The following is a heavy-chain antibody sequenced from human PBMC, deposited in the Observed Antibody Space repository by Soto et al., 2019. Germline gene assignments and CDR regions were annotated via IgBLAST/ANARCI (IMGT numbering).Heavy chain of an antibody. D-gene: IGHD3-10*01. Sequence: LRISSAVCGLRVNSYAMGGVRQATGKGLEWVSYIISSSSYTNYADSVKGRFTMSRDSAKNSLYLQMDSLRAEDTAVYYCARDSGYGSGASVNHYLDYWGHGTLVTVS. CDR2: IISSSSYT. CDR1: GLRVNSYA. CDR3: ARDSGYGSGASVNHYLDY. V-gene: IGHV3-11*06. J-gene: IGHJ4*01.